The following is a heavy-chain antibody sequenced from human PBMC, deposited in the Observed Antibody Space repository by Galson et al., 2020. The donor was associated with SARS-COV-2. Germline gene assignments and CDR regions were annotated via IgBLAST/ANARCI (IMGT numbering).Heavy chain of an antibody. CDR3: ARTVITMIVD. CDR1: GFLLTTSGMC. J-gene: IGHJ4*02. V-gene: IGHV2-70*11. CDR2: IDWDDDK. D-gene: IGHD3-22*01. Sequence: ESGPTLVKPTHTFTLTCTFSGFLLTTSGMCVTWIRQTQGKALEWLVRIDWDDDKYYSTPLKTRLTISKDTSKNQVVLTMTNMDPVDAATYYCARTVITMIVDWGQGNLVTVSS.